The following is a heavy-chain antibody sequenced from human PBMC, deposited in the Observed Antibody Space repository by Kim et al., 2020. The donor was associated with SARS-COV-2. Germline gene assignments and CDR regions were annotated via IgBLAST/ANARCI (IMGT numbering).Heavy chain of an antibody. V-gene: IGHV3-33*02. Sequence: THYADSAKGRFTISRDTSGTTLFLQMNSLRAEDTAVYYCAKGNSGEGDFDYWGQGTLVTVSP. D-gene: IGHD2-15*01. J-gene: IGHJ4*02. CDR2: T. CDR3: AKGNSGEGDFDY.